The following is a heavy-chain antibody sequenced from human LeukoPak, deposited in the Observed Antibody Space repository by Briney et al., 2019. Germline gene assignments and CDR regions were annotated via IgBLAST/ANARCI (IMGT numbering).Heavy chain of an antibody. J-gene: IGHJ4*02. Sequence: SVKVSCKASGGTFSSYAISWVRQAPGQGLEWMGGIIPIFGTANYAQKFQGRVTITTDESTSTAYMELSSLRSEDTAVYYCARDHRGYYDSSGYFALWGQGTLVTVSS. CDR2: IIPIFGTA. CDR1: GGTFSSYA. CDR3: ARDHRGYYDSSGYFAL. V-gene: IGHV1-69*05. D-gene: IGHD3-22*01.